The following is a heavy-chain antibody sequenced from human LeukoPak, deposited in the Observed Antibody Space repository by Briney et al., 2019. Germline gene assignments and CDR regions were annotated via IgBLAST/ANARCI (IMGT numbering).Heavy chain of an antibody. CDR2: IYYSGST. Sequence: SETLSLTCTVSGGSISSYYWSWIRQPPGKGLEWIGYIYYSGSTNYNPSLKSRVTISVDTSKNQFSLKLSSVTAADTAVYYCARLGYCSGGSCYSAVYWGQGTLVTVSS. V-gene: IGHV4-59*08. D-gene: IGHD2-15*01. J-gene: IGHJ4*02. CDR1: GGSISSYY. CDR3: ARLGYCSGGSCYSAVY.